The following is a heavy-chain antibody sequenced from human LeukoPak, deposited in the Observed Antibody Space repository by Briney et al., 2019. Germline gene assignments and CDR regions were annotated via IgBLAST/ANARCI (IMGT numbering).Heavy chain of an antibody. CDR2: ISAYNGNT. CDR3: ARDVYYYDSSGYPYY. Sequence: ASVTVSCTASGYTFTIYGISWVRQAPGQGLEWMGWISAYNGNTNYAQKLQGRVTMTTDTSTSTAYMELRSLRSDDTAVYYCARDVYYYDSSGYPYYWGQGTLVTVSS. CDR1: GYTFTIYG. D-gene: IGHD3-22*01. J-gene: IGHJ4*02. V-gene: IGHV1-18*01.